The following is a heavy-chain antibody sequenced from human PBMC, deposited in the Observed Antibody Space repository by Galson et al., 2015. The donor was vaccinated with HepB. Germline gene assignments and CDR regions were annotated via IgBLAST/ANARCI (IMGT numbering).Heavy chain of an antibody. CDR3: TRNAELYSDFDY. Sequence: SLRLSCAASGFTFSSYAMSWVRQAPGKGLEWVSAISGSGGSTYYADSVKGRFTISRDNSKNTLYLQMNSLRAEDTAVYYCTRNAELYSDFDYWGQGTLVTVSS. CDR1: GFTFSSYA. D-gene: IGHD2-8*01. CDR2: ISGSGGST. J-gene: IGHJ4*02. V-gene: IGHV3-23*01.